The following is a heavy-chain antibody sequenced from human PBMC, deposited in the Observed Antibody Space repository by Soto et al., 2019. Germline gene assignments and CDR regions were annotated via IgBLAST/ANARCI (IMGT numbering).Heavy chain of an antibody. V-gene: IGHV1-2*04. D-gene: IGHD2-21*02. Sequence: ASVKVSCKASGYTFTSYYMHWVRQAPGQGLEWMGWINPNSGGTNYAQKFQGWVTMTRDTSISTAYMELSRLRSDDTAVYYCARSRIGIVVVTAQIYYGMDVWGQGTTVTVSS. J-gene: IGHJ6*01. CDR3: ARSRIGIVVVTAQIYYGMDV. CDR1: GYTFTSYY. CDR2: INPNSGGT.